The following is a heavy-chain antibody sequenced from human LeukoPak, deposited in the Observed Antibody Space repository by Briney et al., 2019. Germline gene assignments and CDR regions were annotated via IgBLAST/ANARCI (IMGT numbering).Heavy chain of an antibody. CDR1: GFTFSDYY. J-gene: IGHJ5*02. CDR3: ARDPLGYCSGGSCYSFWFDP. Sequence: GGSLRLSCAASGFTFSDYYMSWIRQAPGKGLEWVSYISSSGSTIYYADSVKGRFTISRDNAKNSLYLQMNSLRAEDTAVYYCARDPLGYCSGGSCYSFWFDPWGQGTLVTVSS. D-gene: IGHD2-15*01. CDR2: ISSSGSTI. V-gene: IGHV3-11*01.